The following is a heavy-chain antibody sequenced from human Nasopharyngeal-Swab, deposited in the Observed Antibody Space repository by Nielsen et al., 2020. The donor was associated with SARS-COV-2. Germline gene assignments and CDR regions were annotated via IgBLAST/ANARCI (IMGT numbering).Heavy chain of an antibody. J-gene: IGHJ5*02. CDR3: ARGRYCSSTSCSAGWFDP. Sequence: SVKVSCKASGGTFSSYAISWVRQAPGQGLVWMGGIIPIFGTANYAQKFQGRVTITADESTSTAYMELSSLRSEDTAVYYCARGRYCSSTSCSAGWFDPWGQGTLVTVSS. V-gene: IGHV1-69*13. CDR2: IIPIFGTA. CDR1: GGTFSSYA. D-gene: IGHD2-2*01.